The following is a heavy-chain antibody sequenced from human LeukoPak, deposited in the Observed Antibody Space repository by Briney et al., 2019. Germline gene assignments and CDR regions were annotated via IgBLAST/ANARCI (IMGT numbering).Heavy chain of an antibody. D-gene: IGHD2/OR15-2a*01. J-gene: IGHJ4*02. V-gene: IGHV3-74*01. CDR1: GFTFSYYW. CDR3: VRDGPGDFPVDY. CDR2: IDSDGRST. Sequence: GESLKISCAASGFTFSYYWMHWVRQAPGKGLVWVSRIDSDGRSTRYADSVKGRFTISRDNAKNMLYLQMNSLRAEDTAVYFCVRDGPGDFPVDYWGQGTLVTVSS.